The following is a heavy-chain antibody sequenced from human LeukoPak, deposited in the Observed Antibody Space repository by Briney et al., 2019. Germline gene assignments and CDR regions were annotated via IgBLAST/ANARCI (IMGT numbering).Heavy chain of an antibody. V-gene: IGHV3-48*03. CDR1: GFTFSSYE. CDR3: ARETGENAFDI. Sequence: PGGSLRLSCAASGFTFSSYEMNWVRQAPGKGLEWVSYISSSGSTIYYADSVKGRFTISRDNAKHSLYLQMNSLRAEDTAVYYCARETGENAFDIWRQGTMVTVSS. D-gene: IGHD7-27*01. J-gene: IGHJ3*02. CDR2: ISSSGSTI.